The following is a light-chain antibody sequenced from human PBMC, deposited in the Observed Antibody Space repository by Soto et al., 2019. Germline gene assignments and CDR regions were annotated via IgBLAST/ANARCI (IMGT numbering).Light chain of an antibody. CDR1: QDISNY. Sequence: DIQMTQSPSSLSASVGDRVTITCQASQDISNYLNWYQQKPGKAPKLLIYDASNLETGVPSRFSGSGSGTDFTVTISSLQAEDIATYYCQQYDNLSFTFGPGTKVDIK. J-gene: IGKJ3*01. V-gene: IGKV1-33*01. CDR2: DAS. CDR3: QQYDNLSFT.